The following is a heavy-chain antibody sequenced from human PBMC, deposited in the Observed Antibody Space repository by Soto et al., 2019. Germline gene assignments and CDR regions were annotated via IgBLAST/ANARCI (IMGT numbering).Heavy chain of an antibody. J-gene: IGHJ4*02. CDR2: INPSGGST. CDR3: ARARNIVVVPAATREYYFDY. CDR1: GYTFTSYY. V-gene: IGHV1-46*03. D-gene: IGHD2-2*01. Sequence: GASVKVSCKASGYTFTSYYMHWVRQAPGQGLEWMGIINPSGGSTSYAQKFQGRVTMTRDTSTSTVYLELSSLRSEDTAVYYCARARNIVVVPAATREYYFDYWGQGTLVTVS.